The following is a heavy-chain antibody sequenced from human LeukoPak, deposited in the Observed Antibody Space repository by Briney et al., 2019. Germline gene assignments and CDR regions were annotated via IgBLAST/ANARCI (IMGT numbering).Heavy chain of an antibody. D-gene: IGHD3-22*01. CDR2: IYPGDSDT. Sequence: GESLKISCKGSEYSFTIYWIGWVRQMPGKGLEWMGVIYPGDSDTKCSPSFQGQVTISADKSISTAYLQWSSLKASDTAMYYCARRREYYDTTAFDIWGQGTMVTVSS. CDR1: EYSFTIYW. V-gene: IGHV5-51*01. J-gene: IGHJ3*02. CDR3: ARRREYYDTTAFDI.